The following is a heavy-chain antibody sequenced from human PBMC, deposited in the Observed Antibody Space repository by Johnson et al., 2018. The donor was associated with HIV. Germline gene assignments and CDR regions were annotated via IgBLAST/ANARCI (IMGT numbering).Heavy chain of an antibody. D-gene: IGHD3-10*01. CDR2: ISGSGGRT. J-gene: IGHJ3*01. CDR3: ASYVDDPGHVSMVPGGAFDV. Sequence: VYLVESGGGLVQPGGSLRLSCAASGFTFSSYAMSWVRQAPGKGLEWVSAISGSGGRTYYADSVKGRFTISRDNSKNTLYLQMNSLRAEDTAVYYCASYVDDPGHVSMVPGGAFDVWGLGTMVTVSS. CDR1: GFTFSSYA. V-gene: IGHV3-23*04.